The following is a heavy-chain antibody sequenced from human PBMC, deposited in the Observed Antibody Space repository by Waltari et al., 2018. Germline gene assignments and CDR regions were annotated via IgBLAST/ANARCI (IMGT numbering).Heavy chain of an antibody. CDR1: GGSISSSSYY. V-gene: IGHV4-39*07. D-gene: IGHD3-3*01. J-gene: IGHJ3*02. CDR3: ARFLPSDPYPDAFDI. CDR2: IYYSGST. Sequence: QLQLQESGPGLVKPSETLSLTCTVSGGSISSSSYYWGWIRQPPGKGLEWIGSIYYSGSTYYNPSLKSRVTISVDTSKNQFSLKLSSVTAADTAAYYCARFLPSDPYPDAFDIWGQGTMVTVSS.